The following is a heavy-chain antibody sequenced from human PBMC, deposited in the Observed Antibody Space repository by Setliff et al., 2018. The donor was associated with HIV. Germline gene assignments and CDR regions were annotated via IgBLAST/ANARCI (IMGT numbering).Heavy chain of an antibody. CDR1: GGSISSSNW. Sequence: PSETLSLTCAVSGGSISSSNWWSWVRQPPGKGLGWIGEIYHSGSTNYNPSLKSRVTISVDKSKNHFSLKLSSVTAADTAVYYCARAALLKLPLGYYYGMDVWGQGTTVTVSS. J-gene: IGHJ6*02. CDR3: ARAALLKLPLGYYYGMDV. V-gene: IGHV4-4*02. CDR2: IYHSGST. D-gene: IGHD1-7*01.